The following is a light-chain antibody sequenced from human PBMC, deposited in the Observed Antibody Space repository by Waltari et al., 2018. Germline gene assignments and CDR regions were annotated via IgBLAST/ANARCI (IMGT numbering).Light chain of an antibody. CDR2: LGS. V-gene: IGKV2-28*01. J-gene: IGKJ4*01. CDR3: MQALETPPT. CDR1: QSLLQSNGYKY. Sequence: DIVMTQSPLSLPVTPGEPASISCRSSQSLLQSNGYKYLDWYLQKSGQSPQLLIYLGSNRASGVPDRFSGSGSDTDFTLKISRVEAEDVGVYYCMQALETPPTVGGGT.